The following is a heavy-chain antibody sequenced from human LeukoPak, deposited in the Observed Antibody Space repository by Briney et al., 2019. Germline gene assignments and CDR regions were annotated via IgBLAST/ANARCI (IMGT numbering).Heavy chain of an antibody. CDR2: IYHSGST. D-gene: IGHD4-17*01. Sequence: SETLSLTCAVSGGSISSGGYSWSWIRQPPGKGLEWIGYIYHSGSTYYHPSLKSRVTISVDRSKNQFSLKLSSVTAADTAVYYCARAQNDYGAFDIWGQGTMVTVSS. CDR1: GGSISSGGYS. CDR3: ARAQNDYGAFDI. V-gene: IGHV4-30-2*01. J-gene: IGHJ3*02.